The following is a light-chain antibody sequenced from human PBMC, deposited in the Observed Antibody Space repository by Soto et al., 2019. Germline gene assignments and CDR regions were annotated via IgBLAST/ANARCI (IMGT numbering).Light chain of an antibody. CDR1: QSISSY. V-gene: IGKV1-39*01. Sequence: EIQMTQAPASLSASVGDRVTITCRASQSISSYLNWYQQKPGKAPKLLIYAASSLQSGVPSRFSGSGSGTDFTLTISSLQSEDFAVYYCQQYNNWPRTFGQGTKVDIK. CDR3: QQYNNWPRT. CDR2: AAS. J-gene: IGKJ1*01.